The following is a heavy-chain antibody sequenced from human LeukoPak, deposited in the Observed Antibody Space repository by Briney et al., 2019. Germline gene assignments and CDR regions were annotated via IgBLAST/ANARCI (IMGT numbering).Heavy chain of an antibody. CDR2: ICCSGGST. J-gene: IGHJ3*02. Sequence: GGSLRLSCAACGFTLSSYAMSGGRQAPGKGLEWVSVICCSGGSTYYADSVKGRFAISRDNSKTTLYLKTNSLRAEDTGVYYCAKDLGRAFSSSSFPGEAFDIWGQGTMVTVSS. CDR1: GFTLSSYA. CDR3: AKDLGRAFSSSSFPGEAFDI. D-gene: IGHD6-6*01. V-gene: IGHV3-23*01.